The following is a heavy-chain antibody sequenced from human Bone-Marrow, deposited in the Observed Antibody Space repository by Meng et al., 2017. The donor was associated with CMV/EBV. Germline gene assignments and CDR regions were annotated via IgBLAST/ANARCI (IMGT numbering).Heavy chain of an antibody. Sequence: GGPLRLSCAASGFTFSSYAMIWVRQAPGKGLEWVSAISGSGGSTYYADSVKGRFTISRDNSKNTLYLQMNSLRAEDTTVYYCGKSVGYCSSTSCYTAADYWGQRTLVTVSS. CDR3: GKSVGYCSSTSCYTAADY. V-gene: IGHV3-23*01. CDR1: GFTFSSYA. J-gene: IGHJ4*02. D-gene: IGHD2-2*02. CDR2: ISGSGGST.